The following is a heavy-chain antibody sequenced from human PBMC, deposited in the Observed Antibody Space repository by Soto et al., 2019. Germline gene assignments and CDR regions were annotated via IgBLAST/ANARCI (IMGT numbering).Heavy chain of an antibody. Sequence: GESLKISCRGAGYSFTNYWIGWVRQKPGKGLEWMGIIYPIDSDTRYSPSFQGQVTISADKSISTAYLQWSSLKASDTAIYYCARDKGYCSDTSCPDFDYWGQGTLVTVSS. J-gene: IGHJ4*02. CDR1: GYSFTNYW. CDR2: IYPIDSDT. D-gene: IGHD2-15*01. CDR3: ARDKGYCSDTSCPDFDY. V-gene: IGHV5-51*01.